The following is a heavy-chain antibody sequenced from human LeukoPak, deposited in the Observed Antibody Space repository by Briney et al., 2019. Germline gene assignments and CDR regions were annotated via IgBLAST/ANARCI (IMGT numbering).Heavy chain of an antibody. CDR2: IIPIFGTA. Sequence: SVKVSCKASGGTFSSYAISWVRQAPGQGLEWMGGIIPIFGTANYVQKFQGRVTITTDESTSTAYMELSSLRSEDTAVYYCARGRYNWNYLGYYYYYMDVWGKGTTVTVSS. V-gene: IGHV1-69*05. J-gene: IGHJ6*03. CDR3: ARGRYNWNYLGYYYYYMDV. CDR1: GGTFSSYA. D-gene: IGHD1-7*01.